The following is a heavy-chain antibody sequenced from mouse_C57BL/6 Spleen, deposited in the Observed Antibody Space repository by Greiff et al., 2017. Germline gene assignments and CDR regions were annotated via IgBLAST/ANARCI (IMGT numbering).Heavy chain of an antibody. V-gene: IGHV14-3*01. CDR3: ARTFITTVVAPYYFDY. J-gene: IGHJ2*01. D-gene: IGHD1-1*01. CDR2: IDPANGNT. CDR1: GFNIKNTY. Sequence: EVKLEESVAELVRPGASVKLSCTASGFNIKNTYMHWVKQRPEQGLEWIGRIDPANGNTKYAPKFQGKATITADTSSNTAYLQLSSLTSEDTAIYYCARTFITTVVAPYYFDYWGQGTTLTVSS.